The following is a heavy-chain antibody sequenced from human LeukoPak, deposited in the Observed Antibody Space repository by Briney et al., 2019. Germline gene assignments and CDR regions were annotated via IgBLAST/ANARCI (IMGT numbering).Heavy chain of an antibody. CDR3: TPGAFDV. J-gene: IGHJ3*01. CDR1: GFTLGDYA. CDR2: IESKVYGGTT. Sequence: PGGSLRLSCTASGFTLGDYALSWVRQAPGKGLEWVGFIESKVYGGTTEYAASVKGRFTVSRDDSKSIAYLQMNSLKTEDTAVYYCTPGAFDVWGQGTMVTVSS. V-gene: IGHV3-49*04.